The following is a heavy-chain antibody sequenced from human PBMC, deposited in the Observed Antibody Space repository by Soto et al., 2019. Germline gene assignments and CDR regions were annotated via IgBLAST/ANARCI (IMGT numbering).Heavy chain of an antibody. CDR1: GYTFISYD. CDR3: AREHGSSALDY. D-gene: IGHD2-15*01. CDR2: MNPNRGNT. J-gene: IGHJ4*02. Sequence: QVQLVQSGAEGKKPGASVKVSCKASGYTFISYDINWGRQATGQGLEWMGWMNPNRGNTVYAQTFQGRVTMTRNNTLSTAYMALSSLRSEDTAVYYCAREHGSSALDYWGQGTLVTVSS. V-gene: IGHV1-8*01.